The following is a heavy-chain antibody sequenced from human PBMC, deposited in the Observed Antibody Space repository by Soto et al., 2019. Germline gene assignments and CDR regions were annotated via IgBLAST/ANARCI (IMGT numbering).Heavy chain of an antibody. Sequence: QVQLQESGPGLVKSSETLSLTCTVSGGSISSYYWSWIRQPPGKGLEWIGYIYYSGRTNYNPSLKSRVTISVDTSKNQFSLKLSSVTAADTAVYYCARQGGVAAAGANWFDPWGQGTLVTVSS. V-gene: IGHV4-59*08. D-gene: IGHD6-13*01. CDR2: IYYSGRT. CDR1: GGSISSYY. CDR3: ARQGGVAAAGANWFDP. J-gene: IGHJ5*02.